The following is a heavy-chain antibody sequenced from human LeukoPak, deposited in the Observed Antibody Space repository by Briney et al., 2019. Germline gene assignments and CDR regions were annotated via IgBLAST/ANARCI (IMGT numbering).Heavy chain of an antibody. Sequence: YPSETLSLTCTVSGGSISSSSYYWGWIRQPPGKGLEWIGSIYYSGSTYYNPSLKSRVTISVDTSKNQFSLKLSSVTAADTAVYYCARDRGEFMTTYGWFDPWGQGTLVTVSS. J-gene: IGHJ5*02. CDR3: ARDRGEFMTTYGWFDP. V-gene: IGHV4-39*07. D-gene: IGHD3-16*01. CDR2: IYYSGST. CDR1: GGSISSSSYY.